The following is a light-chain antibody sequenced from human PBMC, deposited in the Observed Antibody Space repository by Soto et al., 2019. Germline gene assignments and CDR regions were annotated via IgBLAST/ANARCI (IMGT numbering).Light chain of an antibody. V-gene: IGLV2-14*01. CDR2: EVS. J-gene: IGLJ2*01. CDR1: HSDVGGYDF. CDR3: SSFTVTITVL. Sequence: QSALTQPASVSGSPGQSITISCIGTHSDVGGYDFVSWYQQHPGKAPKLLIYEVSNRPSGVSNRFSGSKSGNTACLTISGLQAEDDADYYCSSFTVTITVLFGGGTKRTVL.